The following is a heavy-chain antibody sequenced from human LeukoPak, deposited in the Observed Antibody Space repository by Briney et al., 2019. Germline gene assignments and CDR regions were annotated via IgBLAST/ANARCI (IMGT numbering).Heavy chain of an antibody. CDR3: AKDLGYCNTTSCSVAFDI. CDR1: GFTLINYA. J-gene: IGHJ3*02. CDR2: IGYRGWSI. Sequence: PGGSLRLSCAASGFTLINYAMGSVRQSAGGGVEGVSIIGYRGWSIYYAYSVQGRFTISREKSKNTLYLQMSSLRAEDTAVYHCAKDLGYCNTTSCSVAFDIWGQGTMVTVSS. V-gene: IGHV3-23*01. D-gene: IGHD2-2*03.